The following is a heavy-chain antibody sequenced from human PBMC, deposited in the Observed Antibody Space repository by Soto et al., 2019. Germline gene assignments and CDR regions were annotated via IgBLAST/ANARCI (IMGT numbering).Heavy chain of an antibody. CDR1: GGTFSRFA. CDR2: FIPVFGAA. Sequence: QVQLVQSGAEVKKTGSSVKVSCKASGGTFSRFAFSWVRQAPGQGLEWMGGFIPVFGAANYAQKFQGRVTITADESNNTAYMELSSLKSEDTSVYDCAGSPEWSYSLNQLVITTLGFYWGQVTLVNVSS. CDR3: AGSPEWSYSLNQLVITTLGFY. D-gene: IGHD3-22*01. J-gene: IGHJ4*02. V-gene: IGHV1-69*01.